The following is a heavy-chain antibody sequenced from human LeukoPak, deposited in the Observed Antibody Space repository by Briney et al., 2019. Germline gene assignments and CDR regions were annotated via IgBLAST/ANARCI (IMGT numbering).Heavy chain of an antibody. J-gene: IGHJ6*03. Sequence: PSETLSLTCTVSGGSISSYYWSWIRQPAGKGLEWIGRIYTSGSTNYDPSLKSRVTMSVDTSKNQSSLKLSSVTAADTAVYYCARDLRITIFGVVTKAYYYMDVWGKRTTVTVSS. D-gene: IGHD3-3*01. V-gene: IGHV4-4*07. CDR3: ARDLRITIFGVVTKAYYYMDV. CDR1: GGSISSYY. CDR2: IYTSGST.